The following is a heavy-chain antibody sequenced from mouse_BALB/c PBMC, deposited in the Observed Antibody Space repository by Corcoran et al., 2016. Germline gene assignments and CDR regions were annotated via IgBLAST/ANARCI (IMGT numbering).Heavy chain of an antibody. V-gene: IGHV1-18*01. CDR3: ARGSYFDV. J-gene: IGHJ1*01. Sequence: EVQLQQSGPELVKPGASMKISCKASGYSFTGYTMNGVKQSHGKNLEWSGLINPYNGGTSYNQKFKGKATLTVDKSSSTAYMELLSLTSEDSAVYYCARGSYFDVWGAGTTVTVSS. CDR1: GYSFTGYT. CDR2: INPYNGGT.